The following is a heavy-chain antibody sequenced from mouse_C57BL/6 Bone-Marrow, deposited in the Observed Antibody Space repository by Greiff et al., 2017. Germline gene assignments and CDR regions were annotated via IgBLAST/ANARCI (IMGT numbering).Heavy chain of an antibody. CDR3: AKAGYYGSLWFAY. Sequence: QVQLQQSGAELARPGASVKLSCKASGYTFTSYGISWVKQRTGQGLEWIGEIYPRSGNTYYNAKFKGKATLTADKSSSTAYMELRSLTSEDSAVYFCAKAGYYGSLWFAYWGQGTLVTVSA. CDR2: IYPRSGNT. D-gene: IGHD1-1*01. CDR1: GYTFTSYG. J-gene: IGHJ3*01. V-gene: IGHV1-81*01.